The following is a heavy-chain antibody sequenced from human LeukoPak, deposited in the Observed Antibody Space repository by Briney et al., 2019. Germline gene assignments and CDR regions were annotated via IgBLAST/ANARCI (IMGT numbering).Heavy chain of an antibody. CDR1: GCSFSGYY. V-gene: IGHV4-34*01. CDR3: ARGLVKWLPTV. CDR2: INHSGST. D-gene: IGHD3-22*01. Sequence: PAETLSLTCAADGCSFSGYYWSWSRHPPGKGLEWSGEINHSGSTNYNPSLKSRVPISVDTSKDQFSLKLSSVTAADTAVYYCARGLVKWLPTVWGQGTLVTVSS. J-gene: IGHJ4*02.